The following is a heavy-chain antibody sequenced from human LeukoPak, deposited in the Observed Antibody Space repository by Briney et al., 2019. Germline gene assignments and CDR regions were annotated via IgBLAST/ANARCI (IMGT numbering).Heavy chain of an antibody. Sequence: PSETLSLTCTVSGVSISTTSYYWGWIRQTPGKGLEWIGSMLYRGSTYYSPSLRSRVVISVDASKNQFFLTLSPVTAADTAVYYCAAAGTTYYYYYAMDVWGHGTTVIVSS. CDR3: AAAGTTYYYYYAMDV. CDR2: MLYRGST. J-gene: IGHJ6*02. V-gene: IGHV4-39*07. D-gene: IGHD1-7*01. CDR1: GVSISTTSYY.